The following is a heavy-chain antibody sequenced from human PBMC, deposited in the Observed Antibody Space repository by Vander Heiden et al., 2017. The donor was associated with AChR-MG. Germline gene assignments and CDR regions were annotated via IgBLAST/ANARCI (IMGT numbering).Heavy chain of an antibody. CDR2: ISSSGSTI. V-gene: IGHV3-11*01. CDR1: GSPFTDSH. J-gene: IGHJ4*02. Sequence: QVQLVAPGGGLVKPRGPLRLSWSAPGSPFTDSHMSWIRQAPGKGLEWVSYISSSGSTIYYADSVKGRFTISRDNAKNSLYLQMNSLRAEDTAVYYCARVPLPFWSGYYLYFDYWGQGTLVTVSS. D-gene: IGHD3-3*01. CDR3: ARVPLPFWSGYYLYFDY.